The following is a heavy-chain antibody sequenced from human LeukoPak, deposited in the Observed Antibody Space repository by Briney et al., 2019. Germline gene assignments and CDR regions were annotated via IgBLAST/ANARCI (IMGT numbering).Heavy chain of an antibody. J-gene: IGHJ4*02. Sequence: ASVNVSCKASGYTFTIYGISGVRQAPGQGRECMGGISSYNGNTNYAQKLQGRVTMNTDTSTSTAYMELRSLRSDDTAVYYCARGPNYYDSSGYYVTYFDYWGQGTLVTVSS. CDR2: ISSYNGNT. CDR1: GYTFTIYG. D-gene: IGHD3-22*01. CDR3: ARGPNYYDSSGYYVTYFDY. V-gene: IGHV1-18*01.